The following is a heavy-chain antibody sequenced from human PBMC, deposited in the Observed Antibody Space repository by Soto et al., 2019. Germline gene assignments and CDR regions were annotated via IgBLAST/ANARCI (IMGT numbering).Heavy chain of an antibody. J-gene: IGHJ5*02. CDR2: MYHSGST. Sequence: PSETLSLTCAVSGGSISSGGYSWSWIRQPPGKGLEWIGYMYHSGSTYYNPSLKSRVTISVDTSKNQFSLKLSSVTAADTAVYYCARRASRYCSSTSCYTGVWFDPWGQGTLVTVSS. CDR3: ARRASRYCSSTSCYTGVWFDP. CDR1: GGSISSGGYS. D-gene: IGHD2-2*02. V-gene: IGHV4-30-2*03.